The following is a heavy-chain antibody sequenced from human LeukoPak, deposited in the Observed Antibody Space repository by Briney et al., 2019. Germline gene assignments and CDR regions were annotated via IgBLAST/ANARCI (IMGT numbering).Heavy chain of an antibody. J-gene: IGHJ5*02. V-gene: IGHV3-15*01. CDR3: TTDADNWDDGGWFDP. D-gene: IGHD1-1*01. CDR1: VFIFSNAW. Sequence: SGGSLRLSCAASVFIFSNAWMSWVRQAPGKGLEWVGRIKSKVAGGTIDYAAPVKGRFTISRDDSKNTLYLQMNSLKTEDTGMYYCTTDADNWDDGGWFDPWGQGSLVTVSS. CDR2: IKSKVAGGTI.